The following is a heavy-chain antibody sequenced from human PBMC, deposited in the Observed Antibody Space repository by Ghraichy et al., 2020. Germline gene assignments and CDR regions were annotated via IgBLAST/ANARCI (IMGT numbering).Heavy chain of an antibody. J-gene: IGHJ6*02. CDR1: GLSVSSYI. CDR3: ARDVSIAVAGTPGGYYGMDV. CDR2: ISISSSYI. D-gene: IGHD6-19*01. V-gene: IGHV3-21*01. Sequence: GGSLRLSGAGCGLSVSSYIMNWRLQAPGWGLEWVSSISISSSYIYYADSVKGRFTISRDNAKNSLYLQMNSLRAEDTAVYYCARDVSIAVAGTPGGYYGMDVWGQGTTVTVSS.